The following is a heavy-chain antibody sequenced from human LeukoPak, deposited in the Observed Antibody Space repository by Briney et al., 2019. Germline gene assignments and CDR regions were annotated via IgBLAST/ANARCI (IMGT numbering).Heavy chain of an antibody. CDR3: ARDRRNIVVAPNAIRGWFDP. J-gene: IGHJ5*02. CDR1: GFTFNNYA. Sequence: GGSLRLSCAASGFTFNNYAMSWVRQPPGKGLEWVSSISDSGSSTNYADSVKGRFNMSRDNSKNTLYLQMNSLRVEDTAMYHCARDRRNIVVAPNAIRGWFDPWGQGTLVTVSS. CDR2: ISDSGSST. V-gene: IGHV3-23*01. D-gene: IGHD2-2*02.